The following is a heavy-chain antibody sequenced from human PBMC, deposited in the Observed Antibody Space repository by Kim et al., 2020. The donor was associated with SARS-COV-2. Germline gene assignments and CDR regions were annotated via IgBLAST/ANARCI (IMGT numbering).Heavy chain of an antibody. CDR2: ISNDGSSK. D-gene: IGHD3-9*01. CDR3: ARTAGDFEWLVDFFDY. V-gene: IGHV3-74*01. Sequence: GGSLRLSCAASGFTFSSYCMHWVRQAPGKGLEWVARISNDGSSKNYADSVKGRFTISRDNAKNTLYLQMNSLRAEDTAVYYCARTAGDFEWLVDFFDYWGQGTLVTVSS. CDR1: GFTFSSYC. J-gene: IGHJ4*02.